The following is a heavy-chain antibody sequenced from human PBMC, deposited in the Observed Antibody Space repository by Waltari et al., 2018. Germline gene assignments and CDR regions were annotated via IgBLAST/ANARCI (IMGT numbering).Heavy chain of an antibody. J-gene: IGHJ4*02. D-gene: IGHD4-17*01. Sequence: QLQLQESGPGLVKPSETLSLTCTVSGVSISSSSDYWGWIRQPPGKGLEWIANIYYTGNTYYKASLKSQVTISIDTSKNQFSLKMRSVTAADTAVYYCARLARYGDSGLDYWGQGTLVSVSS. CDR2: IYYTGNT. CDR1: GVSISSSSDY. CDR3: ARLARYGDSGLDY. V-gene: IGHV4-39*01.